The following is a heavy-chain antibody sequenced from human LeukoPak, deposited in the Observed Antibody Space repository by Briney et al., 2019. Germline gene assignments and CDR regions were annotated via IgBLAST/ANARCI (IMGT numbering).Heavy chain of an antibody. V-gene: IGHV1-69*06. Sequence: GASVKVSCKASGGTFSSYAISWVRQAPGQGLEWMGGIIPIFGTANYAQKFQGRVTITADKSTSTAYMGLSSLRSEDTAVYYCARSGVTVVGKYYYNRDVWAKGT. CDR3: ARSGVTVVGKYYYNRDV. CDR2: IIPIFGTA. D-gene: IGHD4-23*01. J-gene: IGHJ6*03. CDR1: GGTFSSYA.